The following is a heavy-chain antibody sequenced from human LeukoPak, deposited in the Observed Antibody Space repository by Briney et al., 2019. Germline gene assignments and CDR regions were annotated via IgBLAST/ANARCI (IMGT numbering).Heavy chain of an antibody. J-gene: IGHJ4*02. D-gene: IGHD2-2*01. Sequence: SETLSLTCTVAGGSISSYYWSWIRQPAGKGLEWIGRVYSTGSTNYNPSLKSRVTMSVDTSKNQFSLRLRSVTAADTAVYYCARLVCTSANCYAPSHLDYGGQGILVTVSS. CDR2: VYSTGST. V-gene: IGHV4-4*07. CDR1: GGSISSYY. CDR3: ARLVCTSANCYAPSHLDY.